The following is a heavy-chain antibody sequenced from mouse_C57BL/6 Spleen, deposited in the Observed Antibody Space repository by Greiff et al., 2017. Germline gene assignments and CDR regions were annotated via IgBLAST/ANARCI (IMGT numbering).Heavy chain of an antibody. CDR3: ASSYGYDGYWFAY. CDR1: GFTFTDYY. D-gene: IGHD2-2*01. J-gene: IGHJ3*01. Sequence: EVKLVESGGGLVQPGGSLSLSCAASGFTFTDYYMSWVRQPPGKALEWLVFIRNKANGYTPEYSASLKGRFTISRDKSQSILYLQMNALRAEDSDTYNCASSYGYDGYWFAYWGQGTLGTVSA. CDR2: IRNKANGYTP. V-gene: IGHV7-3*01.